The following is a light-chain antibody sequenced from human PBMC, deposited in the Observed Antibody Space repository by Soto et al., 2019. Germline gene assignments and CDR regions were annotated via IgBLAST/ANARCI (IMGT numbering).Light chain of an antibody. V-gene: IGLV2-8*01. CDR3: RSNAASIKTYV. Sequence: QSALTQPPSASGSPGQSVTISCTGTSSDVGGYNYVSWYQQHPGKAPKLMIYEVSKRPSGVPDRFSGSKSGNTASLTVPGFKAEEEADDYCRSNAASIKTYVFGVWTKIT. CDR1: SSDVGGYNY. CDR2: EVS. J-gene: IGLJ1*01.